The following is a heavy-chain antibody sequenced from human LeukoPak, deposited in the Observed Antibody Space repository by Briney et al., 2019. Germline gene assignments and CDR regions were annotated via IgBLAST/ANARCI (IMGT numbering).Heavy chain of an antibody. V-gene: IGHV3-48*01. CDR3: ARGRDFWSGYRSASFDY. Sequence: GSLRLSCAASGFTFSSYSMNWVRQAPGKGLEWVSYISSSSSTIYYADSVKGRFTISRDNAKNSLYLQMNSLRAEDTAVYYCARGRDFWSGYRSASFDYWGQGTLVTVSS. J-gene: IGHJ4*02. CDR1: GFTFSSYS. D-gene: IGHD3-3*01. CDR2: ISSSSSTI.